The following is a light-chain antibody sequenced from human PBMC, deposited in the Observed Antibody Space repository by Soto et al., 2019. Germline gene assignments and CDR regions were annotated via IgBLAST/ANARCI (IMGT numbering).Light chain of an antibody. Sequence: QSALTQPPSASGSPGQSVTISCTGTSSDVGGYNYVSWYQQHPGKAPKLMIYEVSKRPSGVPDRFSGSKSGNTASLTVSGLQVEDEADYYCSSYAGSILGVFGGGTKLTVL. CDR2: EVS. CDR3: SSYAGSILGV. CDR1: SSDVGGYNY. V-gene: IGLV2-8*01. J-gene: IGLJ3*02.